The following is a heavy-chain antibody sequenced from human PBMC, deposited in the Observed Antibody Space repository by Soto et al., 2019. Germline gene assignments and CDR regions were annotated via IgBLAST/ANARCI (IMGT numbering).Heavy chain of an antibody. CDR3: ARAGILTDDAFDI. V-gene: IGHV3-21*01. J-gene: IGHJ3*02. D-gene: IGHD3-9*01. CDR1: GFTFSSYS. CDR2: ISSSSSYI. Sequence: GGSLRLSCAASGFTFSSYSMNWVRQAPGKGLEWVSSISSSSSYIYYADSVKGRFTISRDNAKNSLYLQMNSLRAEDTAVYYCARAGILTDDAFDIWGQGTMVTVSS.